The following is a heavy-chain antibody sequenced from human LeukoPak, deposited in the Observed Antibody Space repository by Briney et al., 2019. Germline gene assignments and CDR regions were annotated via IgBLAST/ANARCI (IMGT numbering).Heavy chain of an antibody. CDR1: GFTFSSYS. J-gene: IGHJ4*02. CDR2: ISSSSSYI. CDR3: ASWAYSSGWSPDY. Sequence: GGSLRLSCAASGFTFSSYSMNWVRQAPGKGLEWVSSISSSSSYIYYADSVKGRFTISRDNAKNSLYLQMNSLRAEDTAVYYCASWAYSSGWSPDYWGQGTLVTVSS. V-gene: IGHV3-21*01. D-gene: IGHD6-19*01.